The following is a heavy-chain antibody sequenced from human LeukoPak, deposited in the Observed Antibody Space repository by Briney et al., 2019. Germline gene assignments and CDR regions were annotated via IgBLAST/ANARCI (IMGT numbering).Heavy chain of an antibody. CDR1: GGTFSSYA. D-gene: IGHD3-22*01. CDR3: AGAHDSSGYYYVGYFQH. V-gene: IGHV1-69*05. Sequence: ASVKVSCKASGGTFSSYAISWVRQAPGQGLEWMGRIIPIFGTANYAQKFQGRVTITTDESTSTAYMELSSLRSEDTAVYYCAGAHDSSGYYYVGYFQHWGQGTLVTVSS. J-gene: IGHJ1*01. CDR2: IIPIFGTA.